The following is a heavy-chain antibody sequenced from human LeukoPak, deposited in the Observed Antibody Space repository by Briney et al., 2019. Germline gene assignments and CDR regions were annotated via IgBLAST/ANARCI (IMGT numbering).Heavy chain of an antibody. J-gene: IGHJ4*02. Sequence: GGSPRLSCAASGFTFSSYWISWVRQAPGKGLEWVANIKQDGSEKYYVDSVKGRFTISRDNAKNSLYLQMNSLRAEDTAVYYCARVGFDGSGSYYDYWGQGTLVTVSS. V-gene: IGHV3-7*01. D-gene: IGHD3-10*01. CDR3: ARVGFDGSGSYYDY. CDR1: GFTFSSYW. CDR2: IKQDGSEK.